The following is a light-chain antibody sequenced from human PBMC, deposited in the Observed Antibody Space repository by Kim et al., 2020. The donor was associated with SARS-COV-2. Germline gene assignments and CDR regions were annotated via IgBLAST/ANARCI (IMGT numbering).Light chain of an antibody. CDR2: DVS. J-gene: IGLJ2*01. Sequence: GHAITIPCTGTSGDVGGYNYVSWYQQHPGKAPKLMIYDVSYRPSGVSNRLSGSKSGNTASLTISGLQAEDEADYYCSSYTSSSTLVFGGGTQLTVL. V-gene: IGLV2-14*03. CDR1: SGDVGGYNY. CDR3: SSYTSSSTLV.